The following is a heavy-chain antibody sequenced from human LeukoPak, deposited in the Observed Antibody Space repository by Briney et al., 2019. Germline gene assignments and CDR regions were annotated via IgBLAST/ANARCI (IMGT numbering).Heavy chain of an antibody. CDR3: VYQPLLLTHFDC. CDR2: IYYSGST. CDR1: GGSIATSNYY. D-gene: IGHD2-2*01. J-gene: IGHJ4*02. V-gene: IGHV4-39*07. Sequence: SETLSLTCTVSGGSIATSNYYWGWVRQPPGKGLEWIASIYYSGSTYYNPSLKSRVSISVDTSKNQFSLKLSSVTAADTAVYYCVYQPLLLTHFDCWGQGTLVTVSS.